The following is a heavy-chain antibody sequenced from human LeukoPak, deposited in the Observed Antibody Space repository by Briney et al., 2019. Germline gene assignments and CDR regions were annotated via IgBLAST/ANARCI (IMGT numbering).Heavy chain of an antibody. CDR1: GFTFSTYA. D-gene: IGHD6-19*01. V-gene: IGHV3-23*01. CDR3: AKVTISYNSGWYFDY. Sequence: GGSLRLSCAASGFTFSTYAMTWVRRAPGKGLEWVSATSSSGGNTYYADSVKGRFTISRDSSKNTLYLQMNSLRAEDTAVYFCAKVTISYNSGWYFDYWSQGTLVTVSS. CDR2: TSSSGGNT. J-gene: IGHJ4*02.